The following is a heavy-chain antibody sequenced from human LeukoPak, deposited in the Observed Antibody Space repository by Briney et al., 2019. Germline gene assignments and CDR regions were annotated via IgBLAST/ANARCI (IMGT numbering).Heavy chain of an antibody. CDR3: ARDLAVAGSFDY. J-gene: IGHJ4*02. CDR2: ISSSSSYI. Sequence: GGSLRLSCAASGFTFSSYSMNWVRQAPGKGLEWVSSISSSSSYIYYADSVKGRFTISRDNAKNSLYLQMNSLRAEDTAVYYCARDLAVAGSFDYWGQGTLVTVSS. V-gene: IGHV3-21*01. CDR1: GFTFSSYS. D-gene: IGHD6-19*01.